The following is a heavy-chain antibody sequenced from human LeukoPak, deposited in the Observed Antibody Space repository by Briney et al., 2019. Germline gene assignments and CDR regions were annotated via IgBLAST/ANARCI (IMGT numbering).Heavy chain of an antibody. CDR3: AGSYSHYYYYYYMDV. V-gene: IGHV4-39*07. CDR2: ISYSGTT. CDR1: GGSISSSSYY. Sequence: SETLSLTCTVSGGSISSSSYYWGWIRQPPGKGLVWIGSISYSGTTYYNPSLKSRLTMSVDTSKNQFSLKLSSVTAADTAVYYCAGSYSHYYYYYYMDVWGKGTTVTVSS. D-gene: IGHD3-10*01. J-gene: IGHJ6*03.